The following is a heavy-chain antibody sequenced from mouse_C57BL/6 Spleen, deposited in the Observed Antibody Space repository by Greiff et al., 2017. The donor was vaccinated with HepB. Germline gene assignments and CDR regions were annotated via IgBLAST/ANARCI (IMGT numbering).Heavy chain of an antibody. D-gene: IGHD4-1*01. Sequence: EVHLVESGGGLVKPGGSLKLSCAASGFTFSSYAMSWVRQTPEKRLEWVATISDGGSYTYYPDNVKGRFTISRDNAKNNLYLQMSHLKSEDTAMYYCARSLGLYYFDYWGQGTTLTVSS. CDR2: ISDGGSYT. CDR3: ARSLGLYYFDY. J-gene: IGHJ2*01. V-gene: IGHV5-4*01. CDR1: GFTFSSYA.